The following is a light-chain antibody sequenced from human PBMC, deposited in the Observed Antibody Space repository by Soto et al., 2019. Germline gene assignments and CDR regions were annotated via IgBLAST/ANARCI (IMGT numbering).Light chain of an antibody. V-gene: IGLV2-14*01. J-gene: IGLJ1*01. CDR3: SSYTSSSTRV. CDR2: EVT. Sequence: QSVLTQPASVSGSPGQSITISCTGTSSDVGLFNYVSWYQQHPGRAPKLLIYEVTNRPAGVSNRFSGSKSGNTASLTISGLQAEDEADYYCSSYTSSSTRVFGSGTKVTVL. CDR1: SSDVGLFNY.